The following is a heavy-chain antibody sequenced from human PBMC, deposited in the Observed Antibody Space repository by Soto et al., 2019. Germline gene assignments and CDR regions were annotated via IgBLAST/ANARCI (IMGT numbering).Heavy chain of an antibody. D-gene: IGHD3-10*01. V-gene: IGHV1-69*04. J-gene: IGHJ4*02. Sequence: SVKVSCKNSGGIFITSGLSWVRQAPGQGLEWMGRIIPFLGTTYHAQKFQGRVTITADNSTNTVYLDLSDLKFEATATYYYSRETAHRGASGRPLQFENFGSWGQGNPVT. CDR3: SRETAHRGASGRPLQFENFGS. CDR1: GGIFITSG. CDR2: IIPFLGTT.